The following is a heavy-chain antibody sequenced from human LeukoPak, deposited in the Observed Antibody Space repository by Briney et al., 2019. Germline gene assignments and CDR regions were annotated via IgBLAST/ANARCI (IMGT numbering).Heavy chain of an antibody. CDR3: ARDRGRYYGSGTRVNYMDV. Sequence: ASVTVSCKASGYTFTGYYMHWVRQAPGQGLEWMGWINPNSGGTKYAQMFQGRVTMTKDTSISTAYMELSRLRSDDTAVYYCARDRGRYYGSGTRVNYMDVWGKGTTVTISS. CDR1: GYTFTGYY. V-gene: IGHV1-2*02. D-gene: IGHD3-10*01. J-gene: IGHJ6*03. CDR2: INPNSGGT.